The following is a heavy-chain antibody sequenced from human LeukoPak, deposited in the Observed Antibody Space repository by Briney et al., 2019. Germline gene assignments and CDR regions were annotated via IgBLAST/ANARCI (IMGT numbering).Heavy chain of an antibody. J-gene: IGHJ3*02. D-gene: IGHD3-22*01. CDR3: ARDVVDNFYNNSVYYGRGVFDI. Sequence: PSETLSLTCTVSGGSISSYYWTWIRQPPGKGLEWIGEINHSGSTNYNPSLKSRVTISVDTSKNQFSLRLSSVTAADTAVYYCARDVVDNFYNNSVYYGRGVFDIWGQGTMVTVSS. V-gene: IGHV4-34*01. CDR1: GGSISSYY. CDR2: INHSGST.